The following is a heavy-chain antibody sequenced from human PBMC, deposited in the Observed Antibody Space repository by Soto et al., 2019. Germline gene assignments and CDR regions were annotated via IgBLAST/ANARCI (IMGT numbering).Heavy chain of an antibody. D-gene: IGHD4-17*01. CDR2: VYYSGST. V-gene: IGHV4-61*01. Sequence: PSETLSLTCTVSGDSVVSGTYYWSWIRQPPGKGLEWIGYVYYSGSTTYNPSLKGRVTISVDMSKHQFSLRLTSVTAADTAVYYCARSDYYGASDYWGQGRLVTVSS. J-gene: IGHJ4*02. CDR1: GDSVVSGTYY. CDR3: ARSDYYGASDY.